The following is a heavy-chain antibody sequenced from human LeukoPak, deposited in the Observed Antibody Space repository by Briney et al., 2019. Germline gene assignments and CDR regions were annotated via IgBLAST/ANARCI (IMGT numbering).Heavy chain of an antibody. J-gene: IGHJ4*02. V-gene: IGHV3-33*01. Sequence: GGSLRLSCAASGFTFSSYGMHWVRQAPGKGLEWVAVIWYDGSNKYYADSVKGRFTISRDNSKNTLYLQMNSLRAEDTAVYYCAGDGSMVRGVIQYYFDYWGQGTLVTVSS. CDR2: IWYDGSNK. CDR3: AGDGSMVRGVIQYYFDY. CDR1: GFTFSSYG. D-gene: IGHD3-10*01.